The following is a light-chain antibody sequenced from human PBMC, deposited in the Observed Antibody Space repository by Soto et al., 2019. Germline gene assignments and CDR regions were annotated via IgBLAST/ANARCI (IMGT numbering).Light chain of an antibody. CDR3: QQHGSSPIT. CDR1: QSVSSSY. CDR2: GAS. V-gene: IGKV3-20*01. Sequence: EIVLTQSPGTLSLSPGERATLSCRARQSVSSSYLAWYQQKPGQSPRLLIYGASRRSTGIPDRFRGSGSGSHFTLISTKLEPEGLAGYYCQQHGSSPITIIQGTRLE. J-gene: IGKJ5*01.